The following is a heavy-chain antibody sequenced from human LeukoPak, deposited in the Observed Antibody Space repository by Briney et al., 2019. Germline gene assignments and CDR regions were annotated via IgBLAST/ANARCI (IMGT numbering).Heavy chain of an antibody. CDR1: GGSISSYY. CDR3: ARDQERWLQFENYYYMDV. V-gene: IGHV4-4*07. CDR2: IYTSGST. J-gene: IGHJ6*03. D-gene: IGHD5-24*01. Sequence: SETPSLTCTVSGGSISSYYWSWIRQPAGKGLEWIGRIYTSGSTNYNPSLKSRVTMSVDTSKNQFSLKLSSVTAADTAVYYCARDQERWLQFENYYYMDVWGKGTTVTVSS.